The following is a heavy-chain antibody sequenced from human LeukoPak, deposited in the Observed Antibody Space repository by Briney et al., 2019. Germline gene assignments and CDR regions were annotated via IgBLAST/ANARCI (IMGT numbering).Heavy chain of an antibody. CDR3: ARAGTTVTTTDY. Sequence: SVKVSCKASGYTFTGYYMHWVRQAPGQGLEWMGRINPNSGGTNYAQKFQGRVTITADESTSTAYMELSSLRSEDTAVYYCARAGTTVTTTDYWGQGTLVTVSS. V-gene: IGHV1-2*06. J-gene: IGHJ4*02. CDR2: INPNSGGT. CDR1: GYTFTGYY. D-gene: IGHD4-17*01.